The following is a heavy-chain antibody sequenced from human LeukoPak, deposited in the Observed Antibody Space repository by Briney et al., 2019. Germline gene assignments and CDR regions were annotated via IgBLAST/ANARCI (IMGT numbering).Heavy chain of an antibody. CDR3: ARLKWLEFYFDY. V-gene: IGHV4-39*01. CDR2: IYYSGST. J-gene: IGHJ4*02. Sequence: PSETLSLTCTVSGGSISSSSYYWGWIRQPPGKGLEWIGSIYYSGSTYYNPSLKSRVTISVDTSKNQSSLKLSSVTAADTAVYYCARLKWLEFYFDYWGQGTLVTVSP. D-gene: IGHD6-19*01. CDR1: GGSISSSSYY.